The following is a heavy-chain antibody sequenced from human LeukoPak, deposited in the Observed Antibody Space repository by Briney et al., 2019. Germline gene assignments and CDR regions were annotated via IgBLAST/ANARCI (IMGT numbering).Heavy chain of an antibody. V-gene: IGHV4-59*01. CDR2: IYYSGST. Sequence: PSETLSLTCIVSGGSISSYDWSWIRQPPGKGLEWIGYIYYSGSTNYNPSLKSRVTISVDTSKNQFSLNLSPVTAAATAVYYCARGGRLLPLNYWGQGTLVTVSS. J-gene: IGHJ4*02. CDR1: GGSISSYD. CDR3: ARGGRLLPLNY. D-gene: IGHD3-22*01.